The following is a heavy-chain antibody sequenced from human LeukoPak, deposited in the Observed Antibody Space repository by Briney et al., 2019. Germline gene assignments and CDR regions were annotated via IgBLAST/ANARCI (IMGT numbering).Heavy chain of an antibody. CDR3: ARVSDDYVWGYYYYYMDV. D-gene: IGHD3-16*01. CDR2: INPNSGGT. CDR1: GYTFTGYY. V-gene: IGHV1-2*02. J-gene: IGHJ6*03. Sequence: ASVKVSCKASGYTFTGYYMHWVRQAPGQGLEWMGWINPNSGGTNYAQKFQGRVTMTRDTSISTAYMELSRLRSDDTAVYYCARVSDDYVWGYYYYYMDVWGKGTTVTISS.